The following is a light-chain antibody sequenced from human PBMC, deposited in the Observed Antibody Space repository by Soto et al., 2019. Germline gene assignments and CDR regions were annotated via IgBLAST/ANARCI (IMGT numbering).Light chain of an antibody. J-gene: IGKJ1*01. V-gene: IGKV1-5*01. CDR3: QQYDSTPWT. CDR1: QSISSW. Sequence: DIQITQSPSTLSASVGYRVTITCRASQSISSWLAWYQQKPGKAPKLLIYDASSLESGVPSRFSGSGSGTDFTLTISSLEPEDFAVYFCQQYDSTPWTFGQGTNVDI. CDR2: DAS.